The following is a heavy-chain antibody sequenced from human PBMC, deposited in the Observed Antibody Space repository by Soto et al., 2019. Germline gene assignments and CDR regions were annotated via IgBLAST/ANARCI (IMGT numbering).Heavy chain of an antibody. D-gene: IGHD2-15*01. CDR1: GGTFSSYA. J-gene: IGHJ6*02. CDR2: IIPIFGTA. Sequence: QVQLVQSGAEVKKPGSSVKVSCKAPGGTFSSYAIRWVRQAPGQGLEWMGGIIPIFGTANYAQKFQGRVPITADQSTSTGYMELSSLGSEDTAVYSCARSQGGSSSLDIYSYYYYGMDVWGQGTRVTVSS. V-gene: IGHV1-69*01. CDR3: ARSQGGSSSLDIYSYYYYGMDV.